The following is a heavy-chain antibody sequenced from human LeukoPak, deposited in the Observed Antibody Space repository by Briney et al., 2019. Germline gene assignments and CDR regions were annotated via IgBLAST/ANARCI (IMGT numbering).Heavy chain of an antibody. CDR3: AKEGIAVASFDY. D-gene: IGHD6-19*01. CDR1: GFAFSAYA. Sequence: GASLRLSCAASGFAFSAYAMSWVRQALGKGLEWVSAISGSISGSGGSTYYADSVKGRFTISRDNSKNTLFLQLNSLRAEDTAVYYCAKEGIAVASFDYWGQGTLVTVSS. J-gene: IGHJ4*02. CDR2: ISGSISGSGGST. V-gene: IGHV3-23*01.